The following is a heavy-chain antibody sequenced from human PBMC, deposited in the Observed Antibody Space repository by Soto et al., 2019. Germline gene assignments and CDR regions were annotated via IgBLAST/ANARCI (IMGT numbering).Heavy chain of an antibody. CDR3: ATGVIWIGYFTVDS. D-gene: IGHD3-3*01. Sequence: QVQLVQSGAEVKKPGSSVKVSCKASGGSFGNSAINWVRQTPGQGLEWLGGFIPVYRTLNYAQKFQGRVTITADESTGTAYMTLSRLASDDTAVYDCATGVIWIGYFTVDSWGQGTRVTVSS. CDR1: GGSFGNSA. CDR2: FIPVYRTL. J-gene: IGHJ4*02. V-gene: IGHV1-69*01.